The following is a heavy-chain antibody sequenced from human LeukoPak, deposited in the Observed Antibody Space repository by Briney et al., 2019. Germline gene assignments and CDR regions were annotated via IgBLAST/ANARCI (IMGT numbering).Heavy chain of an antibody. D-gene: IGHD6-19*01. Sequence: QPGRSLRLSCAASAFSFSSYGMHWVRQAPGKGLEWVAVVWYDGSNKYYADSVKGRFTISRDNSKNTLYLQMNSLEAEDTAVYYCARDQILYSSGWYQYYFDYWGQGTLVTVSS. J-gene: IGHJ4*02. CDR3: ARDQILYSSGWYQYYFDY. CDR1: AFSFSSYG. V-gene: IGHV3-33*01. CDR2: VWYDGSNK.